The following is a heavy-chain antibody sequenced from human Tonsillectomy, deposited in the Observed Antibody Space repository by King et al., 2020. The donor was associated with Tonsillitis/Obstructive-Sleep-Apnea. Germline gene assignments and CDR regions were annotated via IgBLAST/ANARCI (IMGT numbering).Heavy chain of an antibody. CDR1: GGSISSSSYY. J-gene: IGHJ6*02. V-gene: IGHV4-39*01. Sequence: QLQESGPGLVKPSETLSLPCTVSGGSISSSSYYWGWIRQPPGEGLGWIGSIYYSGSTYYNPSLKSRVTISVDTSKNQFSLKLSSVTAADTAVYYCTLLTYYYYGMDVWGQGTTVTVSS. D-gene: IGHD3-9*01. CDR2: IYYSGST. CDR3: TLLTYYYYGMDV.